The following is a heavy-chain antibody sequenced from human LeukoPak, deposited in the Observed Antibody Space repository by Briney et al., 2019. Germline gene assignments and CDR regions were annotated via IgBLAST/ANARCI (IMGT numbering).Heavy chain of an antibody. J-gene: IGHJ4*02. D-gene: IGHD3-22*01. V-gene: IGHV4-34*01. Sequence: SETLSLTCAVYGGSFSGYYWSWIRQPPGKGLEWIGEINHSGSTNYNPSLESRVTISVDTSKNQFSLKLSSVTAADTAVYYCARVGSGYSHRYWGQGTLVTVSS. CDR1: GGSFSGYY. CDR2: INHSGST. CDR3: ARVGSGYSHRY.